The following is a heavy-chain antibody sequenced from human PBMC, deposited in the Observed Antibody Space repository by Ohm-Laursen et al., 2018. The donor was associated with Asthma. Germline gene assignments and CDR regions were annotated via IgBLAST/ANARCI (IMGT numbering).Heavy chain of an antibody. CDR2: ISTASSFI. CDR1: GYSFSLYS. D-gene: IGHD2-15*01. Sequence: SLRLSCAASGYSFSLYSIHWVRQIPGKGLEWVASISTASSFIYYADSVRGRFTTSRDNARNSVYLQMNNLRAEDTAVYYCTRGRQFCTSGGCYTYWYFDLWGRGTLVTVSS. V-gene: IGHV3-21*01. J-gene: IGHJ2*01. CDR3: TRGRQFCTSGGCYTYWYFDL.